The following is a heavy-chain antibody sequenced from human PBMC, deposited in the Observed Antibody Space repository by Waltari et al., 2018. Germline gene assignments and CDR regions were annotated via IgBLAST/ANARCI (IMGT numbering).Heavy chain of an antibody. CDR1: GFTFSSYA. V-gene: IGHV3-30-3*01. Sequence: QVQLVESGGGVVQPGRSLRLSCAASGFTFSSYAMHWVRQAPGKGLEWVAVISYDGSNKYYADSVKGRCTISRDNSKNTLYLQMNSLRAEDTAVYYCASPTGEDWGQGTLVTVSS. CDR2: ISYDGSNK. J-gene: IGHJ4*02. D-gene: IGHD3-10*01. CDR3: ASPTGED.